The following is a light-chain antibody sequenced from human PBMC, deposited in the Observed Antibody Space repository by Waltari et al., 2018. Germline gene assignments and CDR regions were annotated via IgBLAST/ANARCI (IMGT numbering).Light chain of an antibody. V-gene: IGKV1-33*01. CDR3: QQYDNLLALT. CDR2: DAS. Sequence: DIQMTQSPSSLSASVGDRVTITCQASQDISNYLNWYQQKPGKAPKLLIYDASNLETGVPSRFSGSGSGTDFTFTISSLQPEDIATYYXQQYDNLLALTFGXGTKVDIK. CDR1: QDISNY. J-gene: IGKJ4*01.